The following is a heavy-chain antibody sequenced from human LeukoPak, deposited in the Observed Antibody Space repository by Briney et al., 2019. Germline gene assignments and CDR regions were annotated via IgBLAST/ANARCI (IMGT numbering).Heavy chain of an antibody. CDR1: GYTFTSYD. D-gene: IGHD3-10*01. Sequence: ASVKVSCKASGYTFTSYDINWVRQATGQGLEWMGWMNPNSGNTGYAQKFQGRVTITRNTSISTAYMELSSLRSEDTAVYYCARGGPLWFGEEAFDIWGQGTMVNVSS. CDR3: ARGGPLWFGEEAFDI. V-gene: IGHV1-8*03. CDR2: MNPNSGNT. J-gene: IGHJ3*02.